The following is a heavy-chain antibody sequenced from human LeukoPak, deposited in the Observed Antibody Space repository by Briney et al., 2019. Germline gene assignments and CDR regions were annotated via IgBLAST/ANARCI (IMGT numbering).Heavy chain of an antibody. CDR1: GGSISSYY. CDR2: IYYSGST. J-gene: IGHJ6*03. D-gene: IGHD5-24*01. V-gene: IGHV4-59*01. Sequence: PSETLSLTCTVSGGSISSYYWSWIRQPPGKGLEWIGYIYYSGSTNYNPSLKSRVTISVDTSKNQFSLKLSSVTAADTAVYHCARGGGMGHYYYYMDVWGKGTTVTISS. CDR3: ARGGGMGHYYYYMDV.